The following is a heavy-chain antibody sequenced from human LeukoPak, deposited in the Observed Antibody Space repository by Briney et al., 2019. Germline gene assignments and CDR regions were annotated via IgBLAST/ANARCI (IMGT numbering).Heavy chain of an antibody. CDR3: AKEHGITGTPSWGVAP. CDR1: GFTFSSYA. V-gene: IGHV3-23*01. Sequence: GGSLRLSCAASGFTFSSYAMSWVRQAPGKGLEWVSAISGSGGSTYYADSVKGRFTISRDNSKNTLYLQMNSLRAEDTAVYYCAKEHGITGTPSWGVAPWGQGTLVTVSS. D-gene: IGHD1-7*01. J-gene: IGHJ5*02. CDR2: ISGSGGST.